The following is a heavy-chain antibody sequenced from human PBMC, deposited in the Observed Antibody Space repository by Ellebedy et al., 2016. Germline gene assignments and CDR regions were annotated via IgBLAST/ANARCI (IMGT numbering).Heavy chain of an antibody. CDR1: GYTFTSYG. CDR3: AKTSGWGYGEN. J-gene: IGHJ4*02. Sequence: ASVKVSXXASGYTFTSYGITWVRQAPGQGLEWMGWISVYNGNANYAQKFQGRVTMTTDTSTSTAYMELRSLRSDDTAMYYCAKTSGWGYGENWGQGTLVTVSS. D-gene: IGHD3-10*01. CDR2: ISVYNGNA. V-gene: IGHV1-18*01.